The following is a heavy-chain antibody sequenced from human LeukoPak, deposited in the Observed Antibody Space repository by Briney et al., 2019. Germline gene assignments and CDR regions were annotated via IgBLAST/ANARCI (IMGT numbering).Heavy chain of an antibody. V-gene: IGHV3-48*03. D-gene: IGHD3-10*01. J-gene: IGHJ4*02. CDR2: ISSSGSTI. CDR3: ARDLMGGFTMVRGVIITIDY. CDR1: GFTFSSYE. Sequence: GGSLRLSCAASGFTFSSYEMNWVRQAPGKGLEWVSYISSSGSTIYYADSVKGRFTISRDNAKNSLYLQMNSLRAEDTAVYYCARDLMGGFTMVRGVIITIDYWGQGTLVTVSS.